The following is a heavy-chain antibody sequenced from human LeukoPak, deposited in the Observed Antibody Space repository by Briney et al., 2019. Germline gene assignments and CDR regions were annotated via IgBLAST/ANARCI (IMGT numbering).Heavy chain of an antibody. J-gene: IGHJ5*02. V-gene: IGHV1-2*02. Sequence: ASVKVSCKASGYTFTGYYMHWVRQAPGQGLEWMGCINPNSGGTNYAQKFQGRVTMTRDTSISTAYMELSRLRSDDTAVYYCARGMRAMVRGVSNWFDPWGQGTLVTVSS. CDR1: GYTFTGYY. D-gene: IGHD3-10*01. CDR3: ARGMRAMVRGVSNWFDP. CDR2: INPNSGGT.